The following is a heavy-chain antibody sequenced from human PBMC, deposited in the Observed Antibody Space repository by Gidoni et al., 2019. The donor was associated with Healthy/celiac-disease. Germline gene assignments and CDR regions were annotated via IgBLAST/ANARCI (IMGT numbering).Heavy chain of an antibody. CDR2: IYYSGST. J-gene: IGHJ6*02. D-gene: IGHD3-3*01. CDR3: ARHPEITIFGVVIMPAMDV. V-gene: IGHV4-31*03. Sequence: QVQLQESGPGLVKPSQTLSLTCTVSGGSISSGRFYWSWIRHHPGKGLEWIGYIYYSGSTYYNPSLKSRVTISVDTSNNQFSLKLSSVTAADTAVYYCARHPEITIFGVVIMPAMDVWGQGTTVTVSS. CDR1: GGSISSGRFY.